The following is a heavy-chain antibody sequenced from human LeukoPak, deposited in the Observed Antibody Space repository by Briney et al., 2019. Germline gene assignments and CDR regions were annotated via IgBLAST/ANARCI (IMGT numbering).Heavy chain of an antibody. CDR1: GFTFSSYA. J-gene: IGHJ4*02. CDR3: AKLKYSSGWSLGY. V-gene: IGHV3-23*01. CDR2: ISGSGGST. D-gene: IGHD6-19*01. Sequence: GGSLRLSCAASGFTFSSYAMGWVRQAPGKGLEWVSAISGSGGSTYYADSVKGRFTISRDNSKNTLYLQMNSLRAEDTAVYYCAKLKYSSGWSLGYWGQGTLVTVSS.